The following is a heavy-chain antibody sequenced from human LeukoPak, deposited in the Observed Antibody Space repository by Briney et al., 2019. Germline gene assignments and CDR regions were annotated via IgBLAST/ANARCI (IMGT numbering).Heavy chain of an antibody. CDR1: GFTVSSNY. Sequence: GGSLRLSCAASGFTVSSNYMSWVRQAPGKGLGWISVIYNSGSTYYADSVKGRFTTSRDNSKNTVYLQMSSLRAEDTAVYYCAGKRYWGQGTLVTVSS. CDR2: IYNSGST. CDR3: AGKRY. V-gene: IGHV3-53*01. D-gene: IGHD6-25*01. J-gene: IGHJ4*02.